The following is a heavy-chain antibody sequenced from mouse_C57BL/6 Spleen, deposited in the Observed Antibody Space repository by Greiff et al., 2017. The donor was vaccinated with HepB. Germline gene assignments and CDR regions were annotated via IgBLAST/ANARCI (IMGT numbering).Heavy chain of an antibody. V-gene: IGHV1-22*01. Sequence: VQLQQSGPELVKPGASVKMSCKASGYTFTDYNMHWVKQSHGKSLEWIGYINPNNGGTSYNQKFKGKATLTVNKSSSTAYMELRSLTSEESAVYYCAKGESTMITTVDYFDYWGQGTTLTVSS. CDR2: INPNNGGT. CDR3: AKGESTMITTVDYFDY. CDR1: GYTFTDYN. J-gene: IGHJ2*01. D-gene: IGHD2-4*01.